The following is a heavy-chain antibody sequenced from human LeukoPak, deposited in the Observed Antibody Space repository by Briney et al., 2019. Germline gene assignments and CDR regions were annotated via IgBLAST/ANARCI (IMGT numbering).Heavy chain of an antibody. CDR3: ARSSSWGYSSGLDDAFDI. CDR2: SSSSSSPI. Sequence: GGSLRLSCAASGFTFSSYSMNWVRQAPGKGLEWVSYSSSSSSPIYYADSVKGRFTVSRDNAKNSLYLQMNSLRAEDTAVYYCARSSSWGYSSGLDDAFDIWGQGTMVTVSS. J-gene: IGHJ3*02. CDR1: GFTFSSYS. V-gene: IGHV3-48*01. D-gene: IGHD6-19*01.